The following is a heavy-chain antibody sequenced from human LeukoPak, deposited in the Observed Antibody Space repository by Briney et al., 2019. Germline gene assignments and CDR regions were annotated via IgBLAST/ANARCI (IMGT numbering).Heavy chain of an antibody. D-gene: IGHD3-10*01. Sequence: SETLSRTGTVSGGSCEHYFWSWIRHPPGKGLEWIGYVYYSGSTDYSPSLKSRLTISADTSKNQFSLKLSSVTAADTAVYYCASHRRSHGSEYWGQGTLVTVSS. CDR3: ASHRRSHGSEY. V-gene: IGHV4-59*01. J-gene: IGHJ4*02. CDR1: GGSCEHYF. CDR2: VYYSGST.